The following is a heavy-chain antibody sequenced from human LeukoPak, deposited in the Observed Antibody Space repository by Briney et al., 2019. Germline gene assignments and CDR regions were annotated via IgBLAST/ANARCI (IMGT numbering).Heavy chain of an antibody. CDR2: ISSSSSYI. D-gene: IGHD6-6*01. J-gene: IGHJ4*02. Sequence: TGGSLRLSCAASGFTFSSYSMNWVRQAPGKGLEWVSSISSSSSYIYYADSVKGRFTISRDNAKNSLYLQMNSLRAEDTAVYYCARVGVPIAARRAGPFGYWGQGTLVTVSS. CDR1: GFTFSSYS. V-gene: IGHV3-21*01. CDR3: ARVGVPIAARRAGPFGY.